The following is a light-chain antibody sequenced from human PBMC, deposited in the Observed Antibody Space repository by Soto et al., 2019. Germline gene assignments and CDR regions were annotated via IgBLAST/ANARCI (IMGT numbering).Light chain of an antibody. CDR2: AAS. J-gene: IGKJ4*01. Sequence: EIVMTQSPATVSVSAGERATLSCRASQSVSNDLAWYQQKPGQAPRLLIYAASTRATGIPARFSGSGSGTEFTLTISSLQSEDFAVYYCQQYHNWPPLTFGGGTKVDIK. V-gene: IGKV3-15*01. CDR1: QSVSND. CDR3: QQYHNWPPLT.